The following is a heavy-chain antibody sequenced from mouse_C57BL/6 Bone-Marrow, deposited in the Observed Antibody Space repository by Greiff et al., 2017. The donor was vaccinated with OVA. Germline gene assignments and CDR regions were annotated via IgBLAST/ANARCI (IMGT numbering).Heavy chain of an antibody. CDR2: FYPGSGSI. CDR3: ARHEDSYGTTWFAY. V-gene: IGHV1-62-2*01. Sequence: VKVVESGAELVKPGASVKLSCKASGYTFTEYTIHWVKLRSGQGLEWIGWFYPGSGSIKYNEKFKDKATLTADKSSSTVYMELSRLTSEDSAVYFCARHEDSYGTTWFAYWGQGTLVTVSA. J-gene: IGHJ3*01. D-gene: IGHD1-1*01. CDR1: GYTFTEYT.